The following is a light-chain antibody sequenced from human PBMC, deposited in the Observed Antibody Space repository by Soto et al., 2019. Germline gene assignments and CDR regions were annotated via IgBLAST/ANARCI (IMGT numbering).Light chain of an antibody. CDR2: GAS. Sequence: DIVLTQSPATLSLSPGERATLSCRASQTVGSSLAWYQQKPGQAPRLLIYGASNRATGIPARFSGSGSGTDFTLTITDLEPEDFVVYYCQQRTNWPPWTFGQGTKVEIK. CDR1: QTVGSS. CDR3: QQRTNWPPWT. V-gene: IGKV3-11*01. J-gene: IGKJ1*01.